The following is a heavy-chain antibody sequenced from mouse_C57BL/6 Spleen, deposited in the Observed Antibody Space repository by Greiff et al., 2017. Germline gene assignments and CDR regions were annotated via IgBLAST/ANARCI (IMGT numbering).Heavy chain of an antibody. CDR3: ARGEDYYGSSPYYYARDY. V-gene: IGHV1-9*01. J-gene: IGHJ4*01. D-gene: IGHD1-1*01. Sequence: VQLQQSGAELMKPGASVKLSCKATGYTFTGYWIEWVKQRPGHGLEWIGEILPGSGSTNYNEKFKGKATFTADTSSNTAYMQLSSLTTEDSAIYYCARGEDYYGSSPYYYARDYWGQGTSVTVSS. CDR2: ILPGSGST. CDR1: GYTFTGYW.